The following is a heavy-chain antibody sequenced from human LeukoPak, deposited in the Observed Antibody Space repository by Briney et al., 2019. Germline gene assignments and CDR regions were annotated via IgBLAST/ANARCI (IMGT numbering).Heavy chain of an antibody. V-gene: IGHV1-69*13. CDR3: AKHYYYDSSGYHLDY. Sequence: ASVKVSCKASGYTFTGYYMHWVRQAPGQGLEWMGGIIPIFGTANYAQKFQGRVTITADESTSTAYMELSSLRSEDTAVYYCAKHYYYDSSGYHLDYWGQGTLVTVSS. D-gene: IGHD3-22*01. J-gene: IGHJ4*02. CDR2: IIPIFGTA. CDR1: GYTFTGYY.